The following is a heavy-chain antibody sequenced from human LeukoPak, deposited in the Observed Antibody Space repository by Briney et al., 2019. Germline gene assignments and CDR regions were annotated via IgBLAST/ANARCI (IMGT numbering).Heavy chain of an antibody. CDR3: ARDVGYGFNY. V-gene: IGHV3-74*01. CDR2: INTNGGTT. D-gene: IGHD5-18*01. J-gene: IGHJ4*02. CDR1: GFTFSTYW. Sequence: GESLRLSCAASGFTFSTYWRHWARQPPGKGLVWVSHINTNGGTTTYADSVKGRFTISRDNAKNTVYLQMNSLRAEDTAVYYCARDVGYGFNYWGQGTLVTVSS.